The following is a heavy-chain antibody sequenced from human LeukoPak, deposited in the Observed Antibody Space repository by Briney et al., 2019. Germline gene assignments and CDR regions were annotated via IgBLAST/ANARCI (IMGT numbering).Heavy chain of an antibody. CDR2: IIPIFGTA. D-gene: IGHD3-16*01. CDR3: ARGETWGPNDAFDI. J-gene: IGHJ3*02. Sequence: SVKVSCKASGYTFTSYDINWVRQAPGQGLEWMGGIIPIFGTANYAQKFQGRVTITTDESTSTAYMELSSLRSEDTAVYYCARGETWGPNDAFDIWGQGTMVTVSS. V-gene: IGHV1-69*05. CDR1: GYTFTSYD.